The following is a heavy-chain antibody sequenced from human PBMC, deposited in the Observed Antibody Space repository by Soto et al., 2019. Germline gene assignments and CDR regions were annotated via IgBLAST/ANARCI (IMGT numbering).Heavy chain of an antibody. J-gene: IGHJ4*02. Sequence: SETLSLTCSVSGGSFSSTSYYWGWIRQPPGKGLEWIGSIYYSGRTYYNPSLKSRITISVDTSKNQFSLKLSSVTAADTAVYYCARHVPFVGIIVYYFDSWGQGTLVTVSS. CDR3: ARHVPFVGIIVYYFDS. CDR2: IYYSGRT. D-gene: IGHD3-16*02. V-gene: IGHV4-39*01. CDR1: GGSFSSTSYY.